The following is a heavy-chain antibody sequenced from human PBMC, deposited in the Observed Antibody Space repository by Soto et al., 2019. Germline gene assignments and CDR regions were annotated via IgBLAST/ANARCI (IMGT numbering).Heavy chain of an antibody. CDR1: GGSISSHS. CDR3: GSGYYYMDV. V-gene: IGHV4-59*11. J-gene: IGHJ6*03. CDR2: IYYSGST. Sequence: SETLSLTCTVSGGSISSHSWSWIRQPPGKGLEWIGYIYYSGSTNSNPSLKSRVTISLDTSKSQFSLKLSSVTAADTAVYYCGSGYYYMDVWGKGTTVTVSS.